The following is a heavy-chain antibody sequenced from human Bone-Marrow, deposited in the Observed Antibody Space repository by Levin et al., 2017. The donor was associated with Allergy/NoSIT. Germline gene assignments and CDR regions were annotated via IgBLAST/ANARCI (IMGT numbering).Heavy chain of an antibody. J-gene: IGHJ6*02. V-gene: IGHV3-9*01. Sequence: GGSLRLSCTASGFTFDDYGMHWVRQRPGKGLEWVAGISWNSGAIGYADSVRGRFIISRDSTKKSLYLQMNRLRAEDTALYYCAREVDAEAGTGHYLYGMDVWGQGTTVTVSS. CDR2: ISWNSGAI. D-gene: IGHD6-19*01. CDR1: GFTFDDYG. CDR3: AREVDAEAGTGHYLYGMDV.